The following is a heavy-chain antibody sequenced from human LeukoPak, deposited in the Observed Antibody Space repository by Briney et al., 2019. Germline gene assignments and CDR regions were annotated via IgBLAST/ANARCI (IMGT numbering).Heavy chain of an antibody. J-gene: IGHJ3*02. D-gene: IGHD6-19*01. Sequence: PGGSLRLSCAASGFTFSSYGMHWVRQAPGKGLEWVAVISYDGSNKYYADSVKGRFTISRDNSKNTLYLQMNSLRAEDTAVYYCAKGSSSGWYGSAFDIWGQGTMVTVSS. CDR3: AKGSSSGWYGSAFDI. CDR1: GFTFSSYG. CDR2: ISYDGSNK. V-gene: IGHV3-30*18.